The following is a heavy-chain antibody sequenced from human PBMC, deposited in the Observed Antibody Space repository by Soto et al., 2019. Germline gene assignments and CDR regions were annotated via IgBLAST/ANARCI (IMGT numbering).Heavy chain of an antibody. J-gene: IGHJ5*02. Sequence: GGSLRLSCAASGFTFSSYSMNWVRQAPGKGLEWVAVISYDGSNKYYADSVKGRFTISRDNSKNTLYLQMNSLRAEDTAVYYCAKTPSYYDFWSGPAGFDPWGQGTLVTV. V-gene: IGHV3-30*18. CDR3: AKTPSYYDFWSGPAGFDP. CDR2: ISYDGSNK. D-gene: IGHD3-3*01. CDR1: GFTFSSYS.